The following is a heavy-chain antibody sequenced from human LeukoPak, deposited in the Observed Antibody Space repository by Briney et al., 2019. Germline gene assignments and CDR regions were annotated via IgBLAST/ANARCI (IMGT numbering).Heavy chain of an antibody. J-gene: IGHJ4*02. CDR1: GGSISSSSYY. CDR3: ARLYYDFWSGYEAEGGYYFDY. Sequence: SETLSLTCTVSGGSISSSSYYRGWIRQPPGKGLEWIGSIYYSGSTNYNPSLKSRVTISVDTSKNQFSLKLSSVTAADTAVYYCARLYYDFWSGYEAEGGYYFDYWGQGTLVTVSS. D-gene: IGHD3-3*01. CDR2: IYYSGST. V-gene: IGHV4-39*01.